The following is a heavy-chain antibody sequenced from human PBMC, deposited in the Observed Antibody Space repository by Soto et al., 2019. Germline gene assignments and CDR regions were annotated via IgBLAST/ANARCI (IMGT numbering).Heavy chain of an antibody. D-gene: IGHD5-12*01. Sequence: GGVLRLSCAASGFTFSSYAMTWVRQAPGKGLAWVSAISYSGVSTYYADSVKGRFTISRDSSENTLSLQMNSLRVDDTAVYYCARTRGYSDYDLDYWGQGTLVTVSS. CDR2: ISYSGVST. CDR1: GFTFSSYA. J-gene: IGHJ4*02. V-gene: IGHV3-23*01. CDR3: ARTRGYSDYDLDY.